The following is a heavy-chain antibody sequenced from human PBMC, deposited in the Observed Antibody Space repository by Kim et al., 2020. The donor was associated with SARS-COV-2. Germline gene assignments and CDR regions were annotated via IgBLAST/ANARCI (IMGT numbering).Heavy chain of an antibody. D-gene: IGHD3-10*01. Sequence: AQKFQGRVTMTEDTSTDTAYMELSSLRSEDTAVYYCATVPLGFGELYGFYWGQGTLVTVSS. J-gene: IGHJ4*02. CDR3: ATVPLGFGELYGFY. V-gene: IGHV1-24*01.